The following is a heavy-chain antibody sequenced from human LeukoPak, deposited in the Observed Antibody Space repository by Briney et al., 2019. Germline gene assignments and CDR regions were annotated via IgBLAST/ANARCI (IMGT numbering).Heavy chain of an antibody. J-gene: IGHJ5*02. CDR3: ARGDYSSSFSWFDP. V-gene: IGHV3-23*01. CDR2: ITGSGGRT. CDR1: GFTFSSYA. D-gene: IGHD6-6*01. Sequence: PGGSLRLSCAASGFTFSSYAMNWVRQAPGKWLEWVSAITGSGGRTYYADSVKGRFTISRDNSKNTLYLQMNSLRAEDTAVYYCARGDYSSSFSWFDPWGQGTLVTVSS.